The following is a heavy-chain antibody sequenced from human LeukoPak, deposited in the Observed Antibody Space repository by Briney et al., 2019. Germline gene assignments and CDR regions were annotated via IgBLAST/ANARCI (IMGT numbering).Heavy chain of an antibody. CDR2: IWYDGSNK. CDR1: GFTFSNYG. J-gene: IGHJ4*02. Sequence: PGRSLRLSCAASGFTFSNYGMHWVRQAPGKGLEWVAVIWYDGSNKYYTDSVKGRFTISRDNSKNTLYLRMNSLRAEDTAVYYCASDTCSGYDGRSAFDYWGQGTLVTVSS. D-gene: IGHD5-12*01. CDR3: ASDTCSGYDGRSAFDY. V-gene: IGHV3-33*01.